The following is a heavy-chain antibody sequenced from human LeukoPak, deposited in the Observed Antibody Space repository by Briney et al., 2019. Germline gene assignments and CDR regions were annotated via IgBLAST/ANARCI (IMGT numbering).Heavy chain of an antibody. CDR3: ARDNGSGYYYDY. V-gene: IGHV4-59*01. J-gene: IGHJ4*02. Sequence: PSETLSLTCTVSGGSISRYYWSWIRQPPAKGVEWIGYIYYSGGTNYNPSLKSRVTISIDTSENQFSLKLSSVTAADMAIYYCARDNGSGYYYDYWGQGTLVTVSS. D-gene: IGHD3-22*01. CDR1: GGSISRYY. CDR2: IYYSGGT.